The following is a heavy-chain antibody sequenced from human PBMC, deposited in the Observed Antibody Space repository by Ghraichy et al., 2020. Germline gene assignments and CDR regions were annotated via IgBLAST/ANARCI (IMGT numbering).Heavy chain of an antibody. CDR3: ARSIAGGGNSMGADY. J-gene: IGHJ4*02. CDR2: IWYDGNNK. CDR1: GFTFSSYG. Sequence: GGSLRLSCAASGFTFSSYGMHWVRQAPGKGLEWVAVIWYDGNNKYYADSVKGRFTISRENSKNTLYLQMNFLGVEDTAVYYCARSIAGGGNSMGADYWGQVTLVTVAS. D-gene: IGHD4-23*01. V-gene: IGHV3-33*01.